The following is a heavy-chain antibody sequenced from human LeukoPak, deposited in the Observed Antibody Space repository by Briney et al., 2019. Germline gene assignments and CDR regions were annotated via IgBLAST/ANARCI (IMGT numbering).Heavy chain of an antibody. CDR2: IYISGGT. V-gene: IGHV4-4*09. CDR1: GDSITSYF. Sequence: SETLSLTCTVFGDSITSYFWSWIRQPPGKGLEWLGNIYISGGTNYNPSLRSRATISVDTSKNQFSLKLSSVTAADTAVYYCARHDAGIAARPFDNWGQGTLVTVSS. J-gene: IGHJ4*02. CDR3: ARHDAGIAARPFDN. D-gene: IGHD6-6*01.